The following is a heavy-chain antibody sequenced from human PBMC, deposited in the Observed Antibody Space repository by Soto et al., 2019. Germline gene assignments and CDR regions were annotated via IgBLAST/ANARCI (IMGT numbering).Heavy chain of an antibody. Sequence: GGSLRLSCAASGFTLSDYYMTWIRQAPGKGLEWVSYISHSGSIKYYADSVKGRFAVSRDNAKNSLYLQMNNLRAEDTAPYYCASDPYYYASEYWGQGILVTVSS. CDR2: ISHSGSIK. D-gene: IGHD3-10*01. CDR1: GFTLSDYY. J-gene: IGHJ4*02. V-gene: IGHV3-11*01. CDR3: ASDPYYYASEY.